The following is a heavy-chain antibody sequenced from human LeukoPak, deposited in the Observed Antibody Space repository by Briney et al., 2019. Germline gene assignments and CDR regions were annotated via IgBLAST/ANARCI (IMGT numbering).Heavy chain of an antibody. V-gene: IGHV4-4*02. Sequence: PSGTLSLTCGVSGGSISGTNWWSWVRQPPGQGLGWIGEIPLPGQTNYNPSLYGRVTMSLDKSSNQLSLHLSSVTAADTAVYYCSRENGAFSPFGFWGQGTLVTVTP. CDR1: GGSISGTNW. CDR2: IPLPGQT. J-gene: IGHJ4*02. D-gene: IGHD2-8*01. CDR3: SRENGAFSPFGF.